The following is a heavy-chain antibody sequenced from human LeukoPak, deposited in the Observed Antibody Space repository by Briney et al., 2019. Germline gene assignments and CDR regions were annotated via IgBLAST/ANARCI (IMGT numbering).Heavy chain of an antibody. CDR2: INPSGGGT. J-gene: IGHJ5*02. CDR3: ARDMLAVPSNWFDP. Sequence: ASVKVSCKASGYTFTSYYIHWVRQAPGQGLEWMGVINPSGGGTSYAQKFQGRVTMTRDTSTTTVYMDLRSLRSEDTAVYFCARDMLAVPSNWFDPWGQGTLVTVSS. CDR1: GYTFTSYY. D-gene: IGHD2-8*01. V-gene: IGHV1-46*01.